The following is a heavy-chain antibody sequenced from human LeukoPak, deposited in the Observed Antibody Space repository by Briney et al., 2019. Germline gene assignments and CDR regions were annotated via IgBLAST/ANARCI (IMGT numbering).Heavy chain of an antibody. J-gene: IGHJ4*02. CDR3: VRGTPTPGMDY. CDR2: IDTTTGNP. D-gene: IGHD3-10*01. Sequence: GASVKVSCKASGYTFIAYYIHWVRQAPGQGLEWMGNIDTTTGNPRYAQDFTGRFVFSLDTSVSTAYLQITSLKADDTAAYYCVRGTPTPGMDYWGQGTQVTVSS. V-gene: IGHV7-4-1*02. CDR1: GYTFIAYY.